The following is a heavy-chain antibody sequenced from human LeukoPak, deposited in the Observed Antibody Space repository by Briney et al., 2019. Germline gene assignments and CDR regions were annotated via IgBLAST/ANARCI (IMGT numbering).Heavy chain of an antibody. CDR2: IGTAGDT. CDR3: ARGRGWGTFDI. V-gene: IGHV3-13*04. J-gene: IGHJ3*02. Sequence: PGGSLRLSCAASGFTFSSYDMHWVRQGTGKGLEWVSAIGTAGDTYYPGSVKGRFTTSRENAKNSLYLQMNSLRVGDTAVYYCARGRGWGTFDIWGQGTMVTVCS. D-gene: IGHD3-10*01. CDR1: GFTFSSYD.